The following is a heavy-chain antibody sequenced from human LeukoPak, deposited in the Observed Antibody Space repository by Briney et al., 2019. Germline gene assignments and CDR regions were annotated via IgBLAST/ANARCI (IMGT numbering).Heavy chain of an antibody. CDR1: GFTFSSYS. CDR2: ISSSSSYI. J-gene: IGHJ4*02. CDR3: ASYYYDSSGYPGDY. D-gene: IGHD3-22*01. V-gene: IGHV3-21*01. Sequence: GGSLRLSCAASGFTFSSYSMNWVRQAPGKGLEWVSCISSSSSYIYYADSVKGRFTTSRDNAKNSLYLQMNSLRAEDTAVYYCASYYYDSSGYPGDYWGQGTLVTVSS.